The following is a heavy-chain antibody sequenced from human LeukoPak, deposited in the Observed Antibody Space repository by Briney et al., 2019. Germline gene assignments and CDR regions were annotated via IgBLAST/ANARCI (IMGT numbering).Heavy chain of an antibody. Sequence: GESLQISCQGSGYSFTSYWIGWVRQLPGKGLEWMGIIYPGDSDTRYSPSFQGQVTISADKSISTAYLQWSSLKASDTAMYYCASPGLRDFFDYWGQGTLVTVSS. J-gene: IGHJ4*02. V-gene: IGHV5-51*01. CDR1: GYSFTSYW. CDR3: ASPGLRDFFDY. CDR2: IYPGDSDT. D-gene: IGHD5/OR15-5a*01.